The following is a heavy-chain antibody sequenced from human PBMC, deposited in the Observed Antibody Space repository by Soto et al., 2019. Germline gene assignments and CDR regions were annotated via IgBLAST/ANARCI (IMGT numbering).Heavy chain of an antibody. D-gene: IGHD3-16*01. V-gene: IGHV4-39*01. CDR2: IYYSGNT. J-gene: IGHJ6*02. CDR1: VASIISNSYY. CDR3: ARAPLIKGRDYYYYGMDV. Sequence: SETLSLTYTVSVASIISNSYYVGWIRHPPGKGLEWIGSIYYSGNTYYNPSLKSRVTISLDTSKNQISLRLSSVTAADTAVYYCARAPLIKGRDYYYYGMDVWGQGTTVT.